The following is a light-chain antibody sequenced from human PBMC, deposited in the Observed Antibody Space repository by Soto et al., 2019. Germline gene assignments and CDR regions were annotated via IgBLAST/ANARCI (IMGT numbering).Light chain of an antibody. CDR3: QHRSDSRT. Sequence: IVLTQSPVSLSLSPGERATLSCRASESICRSLAWYQQRPGQAPSLLIDDATNRGTGIPARCSGSGSGTDFTITSSRLEDEDFAVYYYQHRSDSRTFGRGTKVDIK. CDR2: DAT. CDR1: ESICRS. J-gene: IGKJ1*01. V-gene: IGKV3-11*01.